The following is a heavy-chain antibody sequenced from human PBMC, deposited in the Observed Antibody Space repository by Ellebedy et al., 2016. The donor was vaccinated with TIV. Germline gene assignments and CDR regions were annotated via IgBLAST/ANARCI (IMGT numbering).Heavy chain of an antibody. CDR2: MSYDGSDK. J-gene: IGHJ2*01. D-gene: IGHD3-10*02. CDR3: ARASFYDVDLSGWYFDL. CDR1: GFTFRSYG. V-gene: IGHV3-30*03. Sequence: GGSLRLSCAVSGFTFRSYGMHWVRQAPGKGLEWVAFMSYDGSDKYYADSVKGRFTISRDNSKNTLYLQMNSLRTEDTAVYYCARASFYDVDLSGWYFDLWGRGTLITVSS.